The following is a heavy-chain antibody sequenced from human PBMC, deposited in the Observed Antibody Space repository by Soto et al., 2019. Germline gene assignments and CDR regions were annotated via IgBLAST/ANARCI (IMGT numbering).Heavy chain of an antibody. CDR3: ARAGYDFWSGYYHGYYYYGMDV. D-gene: IGHD3-3*01. CDR2: IWYDGSNK. CDR1: GGTFSSYA. Sequence: QVQLVQSGAEVKKPGSSVKVSCKASGGTFSSYAISWVRQAPGKGLEWVAVIWYDGSNKYYADSVKGRFTISRDNSKNTLYLQMNSLRAEDTAVYYCARAGYDFWSGYYHGYYYYGMDVWGQGTTVTVSS. V-gene: IGHV3-33*01. J-gene: IGHJ6*02.